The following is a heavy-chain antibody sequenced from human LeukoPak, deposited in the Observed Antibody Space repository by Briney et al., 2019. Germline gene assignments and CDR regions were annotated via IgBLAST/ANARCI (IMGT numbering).Heavy chain of an antibody. CDR3: ARDGIYDSSGYYFRGMDV. D-gene: IGHD3-22*01. Sequence: PGRSLRLSCAASGFTFSSYAMHWVRQAPGRGLEWLAVISYDGSNKYYADSVKGRFTISRDNSKNTLYLQMNSLRAEDTAVYYCARDGIYDSSGYYFRGMDVWGQGTTVTVSS. CDR1: GFTFSSYA. V-gene: IGHV3-30-3*01. J-gene: IGHJ6*02. CDR2: ISYDGSNK.